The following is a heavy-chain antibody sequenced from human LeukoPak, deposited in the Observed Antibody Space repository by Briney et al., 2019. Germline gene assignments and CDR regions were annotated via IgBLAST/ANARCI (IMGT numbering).Heavy chain of an antibody. D-gene: IGHD3-10*01. J-gene: IGHJ5*02. Sequence: GASMKVSCKASGYTFTSYDINWVRQATGQGLEWMGWMNPNSGNTGYAQKFQGRVTITRNTSISTAYMELSSLRSEDTAVYYCARAPRITMARGVIYWFYLWGQGTLVTVSS. CDR1: GYTFTSYD. CDR2: MNPNSGNT. CDR3: ARAPRITMARGVIYWFYL. V-gene: IGHV1-8*03.